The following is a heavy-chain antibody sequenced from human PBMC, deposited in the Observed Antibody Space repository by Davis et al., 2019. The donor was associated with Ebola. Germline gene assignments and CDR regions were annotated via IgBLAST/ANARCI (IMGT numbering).Heavy chain of an antibody. Sequence: MPSETLSLTCTVSGASIRSHYWSWIRQPPGKGLEWIGYIYYTGTNNFNPFLKSRVTLSVHTSENKFSLKLSSVTAADTAVYYCARQESQLHRYYFDSWGQGTLVTVSS. J-gene: IGHJ4*02. CDR3: ARQESQLHRYYFDS. CDR2: IYYTGTN. V-gene: IGHV4-59*08. CDR1: GASIRSHY. D-gene: IGHD4-23*01.